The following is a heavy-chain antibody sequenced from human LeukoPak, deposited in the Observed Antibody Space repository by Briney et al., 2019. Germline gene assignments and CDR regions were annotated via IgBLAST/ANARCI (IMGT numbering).Heavy chain of an antibody. V-gene: IGHV4-34*01. Sequence: PSETLSLTCAVYGGSFSGYYWSWIRQPPGKGLEWIGEINHSGSTNYNPSLKSRVTISVDTSKNQFSLKLSSVTAADTAVYYCARLGRGPYSYCYGYYYYYMDVWGKGTTVTVSS. CDR3: ARLGRGPYSYCYGYYYYYMDV. J-gene: IGHJ6*03. D-gene: IGHD5-18*01. CDR1: GGSFSGYY. CDR2: INHSGST.